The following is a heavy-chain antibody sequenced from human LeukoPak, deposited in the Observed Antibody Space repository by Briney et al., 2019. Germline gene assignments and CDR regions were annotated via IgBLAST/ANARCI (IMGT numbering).Heavy chain of an antibody. CDR2: IYSGGST. V-gene: IGHV3-53*04. CDR1: GFTVSSNY. Sequence: GGSLRLSCAASGFTVSSNYMGWVRQAPGKGLEWVSVIYSGGSTYYADPVKGRFTISRHNSKNTLYLQMNSLRAEDTAVYYCARGDDYDSSGYRLSYWGQGTLVTVSS. CDR3: ARGDDYDSSGYRLSY. D-gene: IGHD3-22*01. J-gene: IGHJ4*02.